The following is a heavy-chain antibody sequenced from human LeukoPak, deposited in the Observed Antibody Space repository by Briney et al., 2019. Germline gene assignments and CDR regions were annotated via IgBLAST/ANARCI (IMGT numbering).Heavy chain of an antibody. J-gene: IGHJ4*02. CDR2: ISYDGSNK. D-gene: IGHD2-2*01. V-gene: IGHV3-30-3*01. CDR1: GFTFSSYA. Sequence: LPGGSLRLSCAASGFTFSSYAMHWVRQAPGKGLEWVAVISYDGSNKHYADSVKGRFTISRDSSKNTLYLQMNSLRAEDTALYYCARDGLRYCSSTSCYAGADYWGQGTLVTVSS. CDR3: ARDGLRYCSSTSCYAGADY.